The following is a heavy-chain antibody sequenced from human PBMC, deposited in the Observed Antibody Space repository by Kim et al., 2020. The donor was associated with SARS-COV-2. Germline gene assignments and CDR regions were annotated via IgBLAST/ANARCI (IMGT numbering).Heavy chain of an antibody. CDR3: AADGVGAEPGDAFNI. J-gene: IGHJ3*02. D-gene: IGHD1-26*01. V-gene: IGHV3-48*04. Sequence: GGSLRLSCAASGFNFSTHSMNWVRQAPGKGLEWVSHINYDSSTIFYADSVRGRFTISRDNAENSLYLHMDSLRAEDTAVYHCAADGVGAEPGDAFNIWGQGTMVTVSS. CDR2: INYDSSTI. CDR1: GFNFSTHS.